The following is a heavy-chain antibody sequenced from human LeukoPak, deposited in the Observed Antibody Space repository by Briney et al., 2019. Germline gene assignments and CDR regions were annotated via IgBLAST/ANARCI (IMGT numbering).Heavy chain of an antibody. CDR1: GGSLSSGGYS. CDR2: IYHSGST. J-gene: IGHJ4*02. V-gene: IGHV4-30-2*01. Sequence: SQTLSLTCAVSGGSLSSGGYSWSWIRQPPGKGLEWIGYIYHSGSTYYNPSLKSRVTISVDRSKNQFSLKLSSVTAADTAVYYCARGEYGSGSYQFDYWGQGTLVTVSS. D-gene: IGHD3-10*01. CDR3: ARGEYGSGSYQFDY.